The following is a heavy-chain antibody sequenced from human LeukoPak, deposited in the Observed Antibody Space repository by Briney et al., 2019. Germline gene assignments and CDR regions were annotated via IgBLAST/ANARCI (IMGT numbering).Heavy chain of an antibody. CDR1: GFTFSSYS. CDR2: ISSSSSTI. CDR3: ARPRRDGYNYDLDF. V-gene: IGHV3-48*04. J-gene: IGHJ4*02. D-gene: IGHD5-24*01. Sequence: GGSLRLSCAASGFTFSSYSMNWVRQAPGKGLEWVSYISSSSSTIYYADSVKGRFTISRDNAKNSLYLQMNSLRAEDTAVYYCARPRRDGYNYDLDFWGQGTLVTVSS.